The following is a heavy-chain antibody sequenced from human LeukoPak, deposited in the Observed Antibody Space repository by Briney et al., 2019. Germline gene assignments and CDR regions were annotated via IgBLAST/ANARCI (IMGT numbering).Heavy chain of an antibody. CDR2: IDHSGST. CDR1: GGSFSGYY. CDR3: ARGRFSSGWYFDY. D-gene: IGHD6-19*01. V-gene: IGHV4-34*01. J-gene: IGHJ4*02. Sequence: PETLSLTCAVYGGSFSGYYWSWIRQPPGKGLEGIGEIDHSGSTNYNPSLKSRVTISVDTSKNQFSLKLSSVTAADTAVYYCARGRFSSGWYFDYWGQGTLVTVSS.